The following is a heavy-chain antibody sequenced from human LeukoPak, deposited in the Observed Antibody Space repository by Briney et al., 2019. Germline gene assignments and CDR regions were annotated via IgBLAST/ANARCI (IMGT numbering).Heavy chain of an antibody. Sequence: PGGSLRLSCAASGFTFSSYSMSWVRQAPGKGLEWVSAINGSGGGTYYADSVKGRFTISRDNSKNTLYLQMNSLRAEDTALYYCAKEDTAMVPFDYWGQGTLVTVSS. J-gene: IGHJ4*02. D-gene: IGHD5-18*01. V-gene: IGHV3-23*01. CDR3: AKEDTAMVPFDY. CDR2: INGSGGGT. CDR1: GFTFSSYS.